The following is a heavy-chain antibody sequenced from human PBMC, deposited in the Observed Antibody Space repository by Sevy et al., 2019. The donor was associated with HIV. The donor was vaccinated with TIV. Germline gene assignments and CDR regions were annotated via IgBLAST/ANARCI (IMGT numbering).Heavy chain of an antibody. V-gene: IGHV3-21*01. CDR2: INTISSNI. CDR1: GFTFSSYA. Sequence: GGSLRLSCAASGFTFSSYAMNWVRQAPGKGLEWVSSINTISSNIYYADSVKGGFTISRANAENSLYLQMNSVRAEDTAVYYCARDLFSGGNAVYGYWGQGTLVTVSS. CDR3: ARDLFSGGNAVYGY. D-gene: IGHD2-15*01. J-gene: IGHJ4*02.